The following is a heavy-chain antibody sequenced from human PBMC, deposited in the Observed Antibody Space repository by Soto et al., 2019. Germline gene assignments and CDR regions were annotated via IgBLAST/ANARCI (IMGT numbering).Heavy chain of an antibody. CDR2: IYYSGNT. V-gene: IGHV4-31*03. CDR3: ARGEWELPPLNLYYYYGMDV. CDR1: GGSISSGGYY. D-gene: IGHD1-26*01. Sequence: SETLSLTCTVSGGSISSGGYYWSWIRQHPGKGLEWIGYIYYSGNTYYNPSLKSRVTISVDTSKNQFSLKLSSVTAADTAVYYCARGEWELPPLNLYYYYGMDVWGQGTTVTVSS. J-gene: IGHJ6*02.